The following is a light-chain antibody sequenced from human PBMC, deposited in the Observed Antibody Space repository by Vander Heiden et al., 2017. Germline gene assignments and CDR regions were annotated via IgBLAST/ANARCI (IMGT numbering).Light chain of an antibody. V-gene: IGKV3-15*01. CDR3: QQYNNWPPELT. Sequence: EIVMTPSPATLSVSPGERATLSCRASQSVSSNLAWYQQKPGQAPRLLIYGASTRATGIPARFSGSGSGTEFTLTISSLQSEDFAVYYCQQYNNWPPELTFGGGTKVESK. J-gene: IGKJ4*01. CDR2: GAS. CDR1: QSVSSN.